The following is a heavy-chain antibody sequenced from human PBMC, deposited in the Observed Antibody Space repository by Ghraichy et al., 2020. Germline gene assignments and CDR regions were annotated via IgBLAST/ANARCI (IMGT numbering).Heavy chain of an antibody. CDR1: GGSISTSSYY. D-gene: IGHD3-22*01. CDR2: IYYRGRT. Sequence: SETLSLTCTVSGGSISTSSYYWGWIRQPPGKGLEWIGSIYYRGRTSYNPSLKSRVTISVDTSKNQFSLKLTSVTAADTAVYYCASRDSSGYYNPFSVDYWGQGTLVTVSS. J-gene: IGHJ4*02. CDR3: ASRDSSGYYNPFSVDY. V-gene: IGHV4-39*01.